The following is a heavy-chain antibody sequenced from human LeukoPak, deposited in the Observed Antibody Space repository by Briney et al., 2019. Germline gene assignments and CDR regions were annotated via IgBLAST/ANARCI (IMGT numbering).Heavy chain of an antibody. D-gene: IGHD2-15*01. CDR1: GFTFDDYA. CDR3: AKDITFQLLPYYFDY. Sequence: GGSLRLSCAASGFTFDDYAMHWVRQAPGKGLEWVSGISWNSGSIDYADSGKGRFTISRDNAKNSLYLQIDSLRAEDTALYYCAKDITFQLLPYYFDYWGQGTLVTVSS. V-gene: IGHV3-9*01. CDR2: ISWNSGSI. J-gene: IGHJ4*02.